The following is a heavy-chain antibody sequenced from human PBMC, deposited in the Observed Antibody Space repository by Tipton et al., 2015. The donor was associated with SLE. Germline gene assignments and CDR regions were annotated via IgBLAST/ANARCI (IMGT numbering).Heavy chain of an antibody. CDR1: GGSISSYY. J-gene: IGHJ4*02. Sequence: TLSLTCTVSGGSISSYYWSWIRQPPGKGLEWIGYIYYSGSTNYNPSLTSRVTISVDTSKNQFSLKLSSVTAADTAVYYCARVNIAAAGHFDYWGQGTLVTVSS. D-gene: IGHD6-13*01. CDR3: ARVNIAAAGHFDY. V-gene: IGHV4-59*01. CDR2: IYYSGST.